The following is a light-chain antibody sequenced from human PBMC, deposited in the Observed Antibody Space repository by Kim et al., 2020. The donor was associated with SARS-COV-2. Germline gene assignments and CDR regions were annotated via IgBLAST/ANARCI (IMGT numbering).Light chain of an antibody. CDR2: SNI. J-gene: IGLJ3*02. CDR3: ASWDDSLGGWV. Sequence: GQRSPMSWSGSRCDIGSEWVNRFLQGPATTPQVLIYSNIPRPSAVPGRSSGSKSGPSAALAITEIQSEDGADYYCASWDDSLGGWVFGGGTQLTVL. CDR1: RCDIGSEW. V-gene: IGLV1-44*01.